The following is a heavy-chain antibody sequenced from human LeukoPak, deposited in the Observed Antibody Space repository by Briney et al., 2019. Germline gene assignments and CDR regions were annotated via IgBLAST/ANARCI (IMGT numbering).Heavy chain of an antibody. CDR2: IRYDGSNK. D-gene: IGHD5-18*01. J-gene: IGHJ6*03. Sequence: GGSLRLSCAASGLTFSSYGMHWVRQAPGKGLERVAFIRYDGSNKYYADSVKGRFTISRDNSKNTLYLQMNSLRAEDTAVYYCAKDQKRGYSYGYLFYYYYMDVWGKGTTVTISS. V-gene: IGHV3-30*02. CDR1: GLTFSSYG. CDR3: AKDQKRGYSYGYLFYYYYMDV.